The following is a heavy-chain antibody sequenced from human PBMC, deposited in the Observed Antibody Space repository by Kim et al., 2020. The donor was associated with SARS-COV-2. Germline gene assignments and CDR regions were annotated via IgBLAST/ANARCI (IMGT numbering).Heavy chain of an antibody. CDR1: GYSFTSYW. V-gene: IGHV5-10-1*01. D-gene: IGHD6-13*01. J-gene: IGHJ5*02. Sequence: GESLKISCKGSGYSFTSYWISWVRQMPGKGLEWMGRIDPSDSYTNYSPSFQGHVTISADKSISTAYLQWSSLKASDTAMYYCARLVAAAGTFRAGSERLLDPWGQGTLVTVSS. CDR2: IDPSDSYT. CDR3: ARLVAAAGTFRAGSERLLDP.